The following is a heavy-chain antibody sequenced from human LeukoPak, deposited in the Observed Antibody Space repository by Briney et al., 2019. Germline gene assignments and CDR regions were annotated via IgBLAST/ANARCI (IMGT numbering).Heavy chain of an antibody. Sequence: GGSLRLSCTTSGFTFTNYGINWARQAPGKGLEWVAAIWYDGSKTSYTDSVKGRFTVSRDISKNTVYLQMNGLKAENTAVYYCARDDCSTTPCYAYWGQGTLVTVSS. V-gene: IGHV3-33*01. J-gene: IGHJ4*02. CDR3: ARDDCSTTPCYAY. D-gene: IGHD2-2*01. CDR2: IWYDGSKT. CDR1: GFTFTNYG.